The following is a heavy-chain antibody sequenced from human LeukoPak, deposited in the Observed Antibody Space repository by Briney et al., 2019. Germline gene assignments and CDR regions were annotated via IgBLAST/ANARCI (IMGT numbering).Heavy chain of an antibody. Sequence: PGGSLRLSCADSGFTFSNYEMVWVRQAPGKGLEWASYISSTGRTMYYADSVKGRFTISRDNAKKSLYLQMNSLRAEDTAVYYCARLSRATPDYWGQGTLVTVSS. V-gene: IGHV3-48*03. CDR2: ISSTGRTM. J-gene: IGHJ4*02. CDR3: ARLSRATPDY. CDR1: GFTFSNYE.